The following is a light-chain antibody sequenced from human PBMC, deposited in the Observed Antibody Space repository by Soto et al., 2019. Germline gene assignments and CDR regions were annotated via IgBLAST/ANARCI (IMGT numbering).Light chain of an antibody. Sequence: EIVLTQSQATLSVSPRGRACLXWRASKSVSSNLAWYQQKPGQAPRLLIYGASTRATGIPARFSGSGSGTEFTLTISSLQSEDFAVYYCQQYNNWPPITFGQGTRLEIK. V-gene: IGKV3-15*01. CDR3: QQYNNWPPIT. J-gene: IGKJ5*01. CDR1: KSVSSN. CDR2: GAS.